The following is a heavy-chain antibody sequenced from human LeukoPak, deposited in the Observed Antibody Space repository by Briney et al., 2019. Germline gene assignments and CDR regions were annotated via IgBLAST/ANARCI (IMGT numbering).Heavy chain of an antibody. CDR1: GDTFTSYA. J-gene: IGHJ4*02. V-gene: IGHV1-3*01. Sequence: GASVKVSCKASGDTFTSYAMHWVRQAPGQRLEWMGWINAGNGNTKYSQKFQGRVTITRDTSASTAYMELSSLRSEDTAVYYCARVLAAAGAFDYWGQGTLVTVSS. CDR3: ARVLAAAGAFDY. CDR2: INAGNGNT. D-gene: IGHD6-13*01.